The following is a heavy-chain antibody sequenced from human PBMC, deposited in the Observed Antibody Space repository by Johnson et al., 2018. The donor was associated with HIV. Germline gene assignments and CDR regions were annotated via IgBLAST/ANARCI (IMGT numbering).Heavy chain of an antibody. Sequence: VQLVESGGGLVKPGGSLRLSCAASGFTFSNAWMSWVRQAPGKGLEWVGRIKRKTDGGTTDYAAPVKGRFTIARDASKNPLYLQMNSLKTEDTAVYYCTTAARSSWYGEDAFDIWGQGTMVTVSS. D-gene: IGHD6-13*01. J-gene: IGHJ3*02. CDR2: IKRKTDGGTT. V-gene: IGHV3-15*01. CDR1: GFTFSNAW. CDR3: TTAARSSWYGEDAFDI.